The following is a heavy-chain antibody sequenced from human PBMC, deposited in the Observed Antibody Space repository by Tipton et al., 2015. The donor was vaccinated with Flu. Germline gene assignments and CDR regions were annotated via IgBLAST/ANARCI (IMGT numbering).Heavy chain of an antibody. CDR1: GGTFSSYA. V-gene: IGHV1-69*01. J-gene: IGHJ6*02. D-gene: IGHD3-3*01. CDR2: IIPIFGTA. CDR3: ARVREDYDFWSGYYRGMDV. Sequence: QLVQSGAEVKKPGSSVKVSCKASGGTFSSYAISWVRQAPGQGLEWMGGIIPIFGTANYAQKFQGRVTITADESTSTAYMELSSLRSEDTAVYYCARVREDYDFWSGYYRGMDVWGQGTTVTVSS.